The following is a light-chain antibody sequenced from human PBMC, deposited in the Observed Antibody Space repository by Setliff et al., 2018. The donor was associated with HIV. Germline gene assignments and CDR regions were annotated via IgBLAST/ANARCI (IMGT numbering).Light chain of an antibody. CDR2: EVR. J-gene: IGLJ1*01. CDR1: SSDVGSYNL. CDR3: SSYAITNTLP. Sequence: QSVLTQPASVSGSPGQSITISCTETSSDVGSYNLVSWYQQHPGKAPKLIIYEVRNRPSGVSNRFSGSKSGNTASLTISGLQAEDEADYYCSSYAITNTLPFGTGTKVTVL. V-gene: IGLV2-14*02.